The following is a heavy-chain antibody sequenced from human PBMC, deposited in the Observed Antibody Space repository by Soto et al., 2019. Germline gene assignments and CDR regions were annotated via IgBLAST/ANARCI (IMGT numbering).Heavy chain of an antibody. CDR2: IIPIFGTA. J-gene: IGHJ2*01. V-gene: IGHV1-69*01. CDR1: GGTFSSYA. D-gene: IGHD6-19*01. Sequence: QVQLVQSGAEVKKPGSSVKVSCKASGGTFSSYAISWVRQAPGQGLEWMGGIIPIFGTANYAQKFQGRVTITADESTSKAYMGLGSPRSEDTAVYYCARAPIAVAGNWYFDLWGRGTLVTVSS. CDR3: ARAPIAVAGNWYFDL.